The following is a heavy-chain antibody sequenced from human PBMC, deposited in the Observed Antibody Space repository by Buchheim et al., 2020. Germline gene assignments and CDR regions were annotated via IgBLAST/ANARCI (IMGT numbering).Heavy chain of an antibody. Sequence: QVQLQQWGAGLLKPSETLSLTCAVYGGSFSGYYWSWIRQPPGKGLEWIGEINHSGSTNYNPSPKTRVTISVDTSKNQFSLKLSSVTAADTAVYYCARGSHVLRFLEWLPYYYYYGMDVWGQGTT. CDR3: ARGSHVLRFLEWLPYYYYYGMDV. V-gene: IGHV4-34*01. CDR2: INHSGST. D-gene: IGHD3-3*01. J-gene: IGHJ6*02. CDR1: GGSFSGYY.